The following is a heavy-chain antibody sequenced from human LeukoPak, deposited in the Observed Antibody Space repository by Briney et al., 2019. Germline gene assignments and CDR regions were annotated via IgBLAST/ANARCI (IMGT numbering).Heavy chain of an antibody. D-gene: IGHD5-18*01. V-gene: IGHV4-30-4*01. CDR2: IYYSGST. Sequence: SETLSLTCTVSGGSISSGDYYWSWIRQPPGKGLEWIGYIYYSGSTYYNPSLKSRVTISVDTSKNQFSLKLSSVTAADTAVYYCARVEYSYGYPTKNWGQGTLVTVSS. CDR1: GGSISSGDYY. CDR3: ARVEYSYGYPTKN. J-gene: IGHJ4*02.